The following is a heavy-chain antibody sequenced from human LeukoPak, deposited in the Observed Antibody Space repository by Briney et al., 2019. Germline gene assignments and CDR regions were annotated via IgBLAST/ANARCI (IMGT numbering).Heavy chain of an antibody. V-gene: IGHV3-23*01. Sequence: SGGSLRLSCAASGFTFSSYAMSWVRQAPGKGLEWVSIISGSGGITYYADSVVKGRFTISRDSSKNTMYMQMNSLRAEDTAVYYCARGGSQPITMYVFDYWGQGTLVTVSS. J-gene: IGHJ4*02. CDR2: ISGSGGIT. CDR1: GFTFSSYA. CDR3: ARGGSQPITMYVFDY. D-gene: IGHD3-10*02.